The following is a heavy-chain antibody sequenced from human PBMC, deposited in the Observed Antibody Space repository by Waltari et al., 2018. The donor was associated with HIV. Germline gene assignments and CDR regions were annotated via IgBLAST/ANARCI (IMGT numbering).Heavy chain of an antibody. Sequence: QVQLVQSGAEVKKPGASVKVFCKAAGYTFTSYSMHWVRQAPGRRFEWMGWMNAGNGNTKYSQKMQGRVTITRDTSASTAYMELTSLRSEDTAVYYCAREKNIPEKYHGMDVWGQGTTVTVSS. CDR2: MNAGNGNT. J-gene: IGHJ6*02. CDR1: GYTFTSYS. CDR3: AREKNIPEKYHGMDV. V-gene: IGHV1-3*01.